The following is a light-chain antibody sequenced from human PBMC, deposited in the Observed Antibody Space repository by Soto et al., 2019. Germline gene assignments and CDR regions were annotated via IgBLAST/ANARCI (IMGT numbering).Light chain of an antibody. CDR1: QSISRW. J-gene: IGKJ5*01. CDR3: QQYNTYST. V-gene: IGKV1-5*01. Sequence: DIQMTQSPSTLSASVGDRVTITCRASQSISRWLVWYQQKPGKAPKALIYDASTLRSGVPSRFSGGGSGTEFTLTISSLQPDDFATYYCQQYNTYSTFGQGTRLEIK. CDR2: DAS.